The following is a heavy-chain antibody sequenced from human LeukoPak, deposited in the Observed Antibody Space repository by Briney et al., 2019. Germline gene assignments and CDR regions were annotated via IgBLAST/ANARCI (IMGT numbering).Heavy chain of an antibody. J-gene: IGHJ4*02. CDR2: ISGSGGST. CDR3: AKAEVLRYFDWLA. D-gene: IGHD3-9*01. Sequence: AGGSLRLSCAASGFTFSSYAMSWVRQAPGKGLEWVSAISGSGGSTYYADSVKGQFTISRDNSKNTLYLQMNSLRAEDTAVYYCAKAEVLRYFDWLAWGQGTLVTVSS. V-gene: IGHV3-23*01. CDR1: GFTFSSYA.